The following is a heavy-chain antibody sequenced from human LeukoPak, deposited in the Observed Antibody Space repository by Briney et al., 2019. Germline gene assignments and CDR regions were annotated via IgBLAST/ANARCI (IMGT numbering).Heavy chain of an antibody. CDR3: ARVATTRYCISTSCYPEVRQQLDY. CDR2: IRYDGSNK. D-gene: IGHD2-2*01. CDR1: GFTFSSYG. J-gene: IGHJ4*02. Sequence: QTGGSLRLSCAASGFTFSSYGMHWVRQAPGKGLEWVAFIRYDGSNKYYADSVKGRFTISRDNSKNTLYLQMNSLRAEDTAVYYCARVATTRYCISTSCYPEVRQQLDYWGQGTLVTVSS. V-gene: IGHV3-30*02.